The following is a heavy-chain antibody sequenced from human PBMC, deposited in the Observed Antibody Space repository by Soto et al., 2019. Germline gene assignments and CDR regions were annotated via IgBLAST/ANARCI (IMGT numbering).Heavy chain of an antibody. J-gene: IGHJ6*02. CDR2: IIDSGGST. D-gene: IGHD1-26*01. V-gene: IGHV3-23*01. CDR3: AKGRSYRHYYGVDV. CDR1: GFTFSSCA. Sequence: GALRLSCAASGFTFSSCAMGWVRQAPGKGLEWVSDIIDSGGSTYYADSVKGRFTISRDNSKSTLYLQMNSLRAEDTALYYCAKGRSYRHYYGVDVWGQGTTVTGSS.